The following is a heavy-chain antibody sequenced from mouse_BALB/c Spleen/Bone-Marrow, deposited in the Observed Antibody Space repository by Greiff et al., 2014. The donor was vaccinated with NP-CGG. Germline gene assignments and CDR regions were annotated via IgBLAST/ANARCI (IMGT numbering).Heavy chain of an antibody. V-gene: IGHV1-14*01. Sequence: VQLQQSGPELVKPGASVKMSCKASGYTFTRYVIHWVRQKPGQGLDWIGYINPYNESSKYNEKFKGEATLTSDKSSHTAYMELSSLTSDDSAVYYCARERDYGDYFDYWGQGTTLTVSS. D-gene: IGHD1-1*01. CDR2: INPYNESS. CDR3: ARERDYGDYFDY. J-gene: IGHJ2*01. CDR1: GYTFTRYV.